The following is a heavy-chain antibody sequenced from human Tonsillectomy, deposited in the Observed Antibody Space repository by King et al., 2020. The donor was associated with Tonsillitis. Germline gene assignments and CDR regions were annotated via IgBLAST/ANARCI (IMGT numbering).Heavy chain of an antibody. Sequence: VQLVESGGGLVQSGGSLRLSCATSGFTFSNFWMSWVRQAPGKGLEWVANIKQDGSEKYYVDSVKGRFIITRDNAKNSLYLQMHSLRAEDTAMYYCVAPPGAHLWGQGAMVTVSS. V-gene: IGHV3-7*03. D-gene: IGHD3-10*01. CDR1: GFTFSNFW. CDR3: VAPPGAHL. CDR2: IKQDGSEK. J-gene: IGHJ5*02.